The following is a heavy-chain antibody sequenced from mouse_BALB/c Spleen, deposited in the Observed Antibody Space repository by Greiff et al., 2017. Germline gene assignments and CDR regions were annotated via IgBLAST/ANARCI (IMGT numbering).Heavy chain of an antibody. CDR1: GFTFSSYG. CDR3: ARITGSMDY. Sequence: DVKLVESGGGLVQPGGSLKLSCAASGFTFSSYGMSWVRQTPDKRLELVATINSNGGSTYYPDSVKGRFTISRDNAKNTLYLQMSSLKSEDTAMYYCARITGSMDYWGQGTSVTVSS. V-gene: IGHV5-6-3*01. J-gene: IGHJ4*01. D-gene: IGHD4-1*01. CDR2: INSNGGST.